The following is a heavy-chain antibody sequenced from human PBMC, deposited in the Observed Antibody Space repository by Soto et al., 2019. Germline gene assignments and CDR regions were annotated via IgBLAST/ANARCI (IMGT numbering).Heavy chain of an antibody. CDR1: GDSISSYY. D-gene: IGHD6-13*01. J-gene: IGHJ4*02. V-gene: IGHV4-4*07. CDR3: ARALSSAAGLYFDY. CDR2: IHTTENT. Sequence: SETLSLTCTVSGDSISSYYWSWISHPAGKGMEWIGRIHTTENTNYNPSLRSRVTMSVDTSNNQFSLKLTSLTAADTAVYYCARALSSAAGLYFDYWGQGTLVTVSS.